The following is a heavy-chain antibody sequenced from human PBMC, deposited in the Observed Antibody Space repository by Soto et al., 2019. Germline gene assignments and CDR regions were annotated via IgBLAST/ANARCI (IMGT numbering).Heavy chain of an antibody. J-gene: IGHJ6*02. D-gene: IGHD3-10*01. Sequence: SETLSLTCAVYGGSFSGYYWSWIRQPPGKGLGWIGEINHSGSTNYNPSLKSRVTISVDTSKNQFSLKLSSVTAPDTAVYYCARVRITMVRGVVYYYYGMDVWGQGTTVTVSS. V-gene: IGHV4-34*01. CDR3: ARVRITMVRGVVYYYYGMDV. CDR2: INHSGST. CDR1: GGSFSGYY.